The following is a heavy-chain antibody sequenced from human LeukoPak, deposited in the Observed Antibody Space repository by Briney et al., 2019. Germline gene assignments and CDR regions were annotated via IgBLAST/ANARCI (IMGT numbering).Heavy chain of an antibody. J-gene: IGHJ4*02. V-gene: IGHV4-4*07. Sequence: SETLSLTCTVSGGSISSYYWSWIRQPAGKGLEWIGRIYTSGSTNYNPSLKSRVTMSVDTSKNQFSLKLSSVPAADTAVYYCARSRITSIFGVVLDYYFDYWGQGTLVTVSS. CDR1: GGSISSYY. CDR3: ARSRITSIFGVVLDYYFDY. CDR2: IYTSGST. D-gene: IGHD3-3*01.